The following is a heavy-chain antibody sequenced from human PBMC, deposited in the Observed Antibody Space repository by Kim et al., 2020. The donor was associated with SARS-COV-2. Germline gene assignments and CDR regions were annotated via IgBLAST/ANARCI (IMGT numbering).Heavy chain of an antibody. CDR2: IYYSGST. J-gene: IGHJ4*02. V-gene: IGHV4-31*03. Sequence: SETLSLTCTVSGGSISSGGYYWSWIRQHPGKGLEWIGYIYYSGSTYYNPSLKSRVTISVDTSKNQFSLKLSSVTAADTAVYYCARDRGDSSGLDYWGQGTLVTVSS. CDR1: GGSISSGGYY. CDR3: ARDRGDSSGLDY. D-gene: IGHD6-19*01.